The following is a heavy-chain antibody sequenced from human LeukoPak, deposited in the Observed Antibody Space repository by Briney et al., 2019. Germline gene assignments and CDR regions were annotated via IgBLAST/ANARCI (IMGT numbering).Heavy chain of an antibody. V-gene: IGHV3-23*01. CDR3: AKWGKYCSSTSCYTYFDY. D-gene: IGHD2-2*02. J-gene: IGHJ4*02. CDR1: GFTFSSYA. Sequence: GGSLKLSCAASGFTFSSYAMSWVRQAPGKGLEWVSAISGSGGSTYYADSVKGRFTISRDNSKNTLYLQMNSLRAEDTAVYYCAKWGKYCSSTSCYTYFDYWGQGTLVTVSS. CDR2: ISGSGGST.